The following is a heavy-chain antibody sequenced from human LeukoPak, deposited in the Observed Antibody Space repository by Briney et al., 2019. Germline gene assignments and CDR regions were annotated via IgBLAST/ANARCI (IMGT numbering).Heavy chain of an antibody. CDR1: GFTFSTYN. Sequence: PGGSLRLSCAASGFTFSTYNMNWVRHAPGKGLEWISSITSSSSYIYYADSVKGRFTISRDNAKNTLYLQMNSLRAEDTAVYYCARVTFYYYGSGGAWFDPWGQGTLVTVSS. D-gene: IGHD3-10*01. V-gene: IGHV3-21*01. CDR3: ARVTFYYYGSGGAWFDP. J-gene: IGHJ5*02. CDR2: ITSSSSYI.